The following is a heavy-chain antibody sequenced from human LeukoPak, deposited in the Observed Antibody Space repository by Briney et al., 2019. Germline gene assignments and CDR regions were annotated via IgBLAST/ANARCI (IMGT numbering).Heavy chain of an antibody. CDR2: IDWDDDK. Sequence: SGPTLVNPTQTLTLTCTFSGFSLSTRGMCVSWIRQPPGKALEWLARIDWDDDKYYSTSLKTRLTISKDTSKNQVVLTMTNMDPVDTATYYCARIRYPPVFYDFWSGYKPYYYYYMDVWGKGTTVTVSS. CDR1: GFSLSTRGMC. V-gene: IGHV2-70*11. D-gene: IGHD3-3*01. J-gene: IGHJ6*03. CDR3: ARIRYPPVFYDFWSGYKPYYYYYMDV.